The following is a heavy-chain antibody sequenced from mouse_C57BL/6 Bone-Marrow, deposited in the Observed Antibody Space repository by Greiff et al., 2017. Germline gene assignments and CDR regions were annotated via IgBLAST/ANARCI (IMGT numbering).Heavy chain of an antibody. Sequence: EVNVVESGGGLVQSGRSLRLSCATSGFTFSDFYMEWVRQAPGKGLEWIAASRNKANDYTTEYSASVKGRFIVSRDTSQSILYLQMNALRAEDTAIYYCARDAGDYGDVGFAYWGQGTLVTVSA. D-gene: IGHD2-4*01. V-gene: IGHV7-1*01. CDR2: SRNKANDYTT. CDR3: ARDAGDYGDVGFAY. CDR1: GFTFSDFY. J-gene: IGHJ3*01.